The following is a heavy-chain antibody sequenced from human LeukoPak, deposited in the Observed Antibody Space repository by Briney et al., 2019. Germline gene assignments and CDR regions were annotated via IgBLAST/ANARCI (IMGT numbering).Heavy chain of an antibody. Sequence: PSETLSLTCNVSGCSISSSSYYWGWIRQPPGKGLEWIGSIDYSGSTYYNPSLKSRVTISVDTSKNQFSLKLSSVTAGDTAVYYCATDYCSGGSCQYCCGEGTQVTVCS. D-gene: IGHD2-15*01. CDR2: IDYSGST. CDR1: GCSISSSSYY. J-gene: IGHJ4*02. V-gene: IGHV4-39*07. CDR3: ATDYCSGGSCQYC.